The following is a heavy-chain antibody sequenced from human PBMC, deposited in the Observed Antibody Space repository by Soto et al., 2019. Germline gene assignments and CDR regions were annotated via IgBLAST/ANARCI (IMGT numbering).Heavy chain of an antibody. CDR3: ARGRRTGQLNYYGMDV. V-gene: IGHV1-69*06. J-gene: IGHJ6*02. Sequence: QVQLVQSGAEVKKPGSSVKVSCKASGGTFSSYAISWVRQAPGQGLEWMGGIIPIFGTANYAQKFQGRVTITADKSTSTAHLELSSLRSEDTAVYYCARGRRTGQLNYYGMDVWGQGTTVTVSS. D-gene: IGHD6-6*01. CDR1: GGTFSSYA. CDR2: IIPIFGTA.